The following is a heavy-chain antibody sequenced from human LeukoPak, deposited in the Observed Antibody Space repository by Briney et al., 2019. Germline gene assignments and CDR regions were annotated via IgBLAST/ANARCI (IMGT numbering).Heavy chain of an antibody. CDR3: AITPAGSGSHHYYYMDV. Sequence: SETLSLTCAVSGYSISSGYYWGWIRQPPGKGVEWIGSIYHSGSTYYNPSLKSRVTISVDTSKNQFSLKLSSVTAADTAVYYCAITPAGSGSHHYYYMDVWGKGTTVTVSS. J-gene: IGHJ6*03. V-gene: IGHV4-38-2*01. CDR2: IYHSGST. CDR1: GYSISSGYY. D-gene: IGHD3-10*01.